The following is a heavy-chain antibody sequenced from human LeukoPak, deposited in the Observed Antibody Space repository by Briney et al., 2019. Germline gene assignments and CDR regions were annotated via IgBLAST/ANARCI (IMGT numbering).Heavy chain of an antibody. D-gene: IGHD3-3*01. CDR2: IYTSGST. CDR1: GGSISSYY. CDR3: ARGAIFGVVIKRMGDYFDY. J-gene: IGHJ4*02. V-gene: IGHV4-4*07. Sequence: SETLSLTCTVSGGSISSYYWSWIRQPAGKGLEWIGRIYTSGSTNYNPSLKSRVTMSADTSKNQSSLKLSSVTAADTAVYYCARGAIFGVVIKRMGDYFDYWGQGTLVTVSS.